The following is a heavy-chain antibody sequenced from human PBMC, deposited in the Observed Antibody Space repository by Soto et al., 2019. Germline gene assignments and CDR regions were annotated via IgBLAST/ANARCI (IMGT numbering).Heavy chain of an antibody. V-gene: IGHV1-69*06. CDR1: GGTFSSYA. D-gene: IGHD5-18*01. J-gene: IGHJ4*02. Sequence: QVQLVQSGAEVKKPGSSVKVSCKASGGTFSSYAISWVRQAPGQGLEWMGGIIPIFGTANYAQKFQGRVTITADKYTSTAYMELSSLRSEDTAVYYCARVAHSYGIDGDFDYWGQGTLVTVSS. CDR2: IIPIFGTA. CDR3: ARVAHSYGIDGDFDY.